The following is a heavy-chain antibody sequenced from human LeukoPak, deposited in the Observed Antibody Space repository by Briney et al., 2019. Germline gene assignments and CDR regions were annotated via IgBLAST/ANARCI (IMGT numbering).Heavy chain of an antibody. CDR3: ARDLYYYDSSGFDY. Sequence: GGSLRLSCAASGFNFNDNYMNWIRQAPGKGLEWVSYISSGGATIYYADSVKGRFTISRDNAKNSLYLQMNSLRAEDTAVYYCARDLYYYDSSGFDYWGQGTLVTVSS. CDR1: GFNFNDNY. J-gene: IGHJ4*02. D-gene: IGHD3-22*01. V-gene: IGHV3-11*04. CDR2: ISSGGATI.